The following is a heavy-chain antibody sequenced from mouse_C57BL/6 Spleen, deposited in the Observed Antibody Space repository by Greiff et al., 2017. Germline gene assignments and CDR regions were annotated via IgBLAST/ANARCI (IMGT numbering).Heavy chain of an antibody. D-gene: IGHD6-1*01. CDR2: ISDGGSYT. CDR3: GRDVCHYYDVDY. V-gene: IGHV5-4*01. CDR1: GFTFSSGA. Sequence: EVQRVESGGGLVKPGGSLTLSCAASGFTFSSGAMSWVRQPPEKKLVWVATISDGGSYTYYPDYVKGRFTISSDHAKNHLYLQMSHLKSDDTAVYYSGRDVCHYYDVDYWGQGTSVTVSS. J-gene: IGHJ4*01.